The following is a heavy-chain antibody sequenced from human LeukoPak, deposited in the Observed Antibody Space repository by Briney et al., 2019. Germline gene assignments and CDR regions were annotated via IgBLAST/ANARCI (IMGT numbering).Heavy chain of an antibody. CDR2: ISGSGGST. D-gene: IGHD1-26*01. Sequence: TGGSLRLSCAASGFTFSSYAMSWVRQAPGKGLEWVSAISGSGGSTYYADSVKGRFTISRDNAKNSLYLQMNGLRDEDTAVYFCARDLISGHYTFDYWGRGTLVTVSS. J-gene: IGHJ4*02. V-gene: IGHV3-23*01. CDR3: ARDLISGHYTFDY. CDR1: GFTFSSYA.